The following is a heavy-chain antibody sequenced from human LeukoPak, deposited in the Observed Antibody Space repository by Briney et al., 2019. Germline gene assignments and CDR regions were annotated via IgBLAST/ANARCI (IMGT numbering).Heavy chain of an antibody. Sequence: PGGSLRLSCVASGFTFSIYLMNLVRQAPGKGLEWVSGISHSGSSIYYADSVKGRFTISRDNSKNTLYLQMDRLRVEDTAVYYCAMALDYWGQGTLVTVSS. CDR1: GFTFSIYL. CDR2: ISHSGSSI. CDR3: AMALDY. V-gene: IGHV3-23*01. J-gene: IGHJ4*02.